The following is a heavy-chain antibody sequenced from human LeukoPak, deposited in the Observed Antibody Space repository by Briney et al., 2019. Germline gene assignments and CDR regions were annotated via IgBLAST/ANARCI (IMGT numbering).Heavy chain of an antibody. D-gene: IGHD1-26*01. CDR2: INPNSGGT. Sequence: ASVKVSCKASGGTFSNYAISWVRQAPGQGLEWMGRINPNSGGTNYAQKFQGRVTMTRDTSISTAYMELSRLRSDDTAVYYCARGHAGATDYWGQGTLVTVSS. CDR3: ARGHAGATDY. J-gene: IGHJ4*02. CDR1: GGTFSNYA. V-gene: IGHV1-2*06.